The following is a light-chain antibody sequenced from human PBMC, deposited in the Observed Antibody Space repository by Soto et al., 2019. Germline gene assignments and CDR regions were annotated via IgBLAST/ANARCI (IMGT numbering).Light chain of an antibody. CDR1: HSVGST. J-gene: IGKJ5*01. V-gene: IGKV3-15*01. Sequence: ETVMTQSPATLSVSPGERATLSCRASHSVGSTLAWYQQKPGQAPRLLMYDTSTRATGIPARFSGSGSGTEFTLTISSLQAEDFAVYYCQQYNKWPPLFGQGTRLEI. CDR3: QQYNKWPPL. CDR2: DTS.